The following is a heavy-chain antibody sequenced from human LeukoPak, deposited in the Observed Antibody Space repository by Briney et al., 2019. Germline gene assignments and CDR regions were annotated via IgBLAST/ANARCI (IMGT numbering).Heavy chain of an antibody. J-gene: IGHJ3*01. D-gene: IGHD6-19*01. Sequence: GGSLRLSCAASGFTVSSNYMSWVRQAPGKGLEWTSVIYSGGSTYYADSVKGRFTISRDNSKNTLYLQMNSLRAEDTAVYYCASSGWLPRGAFDVWGQGTMVTVSS. CDR3: ASSGWLPRGAFDV. CDR2: IYSGGST. CDR1: GFTVSSNY. V-gene: IGHV3-66*01.